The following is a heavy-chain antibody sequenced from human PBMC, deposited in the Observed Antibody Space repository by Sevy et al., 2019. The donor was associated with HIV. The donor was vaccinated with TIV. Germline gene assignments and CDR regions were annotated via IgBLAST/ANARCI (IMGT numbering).Heavy chain of an antibody. V-gene: IGHV1-2*02. CDR2: INPNSGDT. D-gene: IGHD5-18*01. J-gene: IGHJ4*02. Sequence: ASAKVSCKASGYTFTGQYIHWVRQAPGQGLEWMGWINPNSGDTKYAQEFKGRVTMTRDTSISTAYMELSGLKSDDTAVYYCSRDLRLRGYSYGCFDYWGLGTLVTVSS. CDR3: SRDLRLRGYSYGCFDY. CDR1: GYTFTGQY.